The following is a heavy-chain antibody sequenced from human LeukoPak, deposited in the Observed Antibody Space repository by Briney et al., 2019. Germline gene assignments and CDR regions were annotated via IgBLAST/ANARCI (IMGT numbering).Heavy chain of an antibody. Sequence: GGSLRLSCAASGFTFNSYAMTWVRQAPGKGLEWVSHVSGSGGITYYADSVKGRFTISRDNSKNTLYLQMNSLRAEDTAVYYCVRDADGGNSWFDSWGQGTLVTVSS. CDR1: GFTFNSYA. CDR2: VSGSGGIT. V-gene: IGHV3-23*01. CDR3: VRDADGGNSWFDS. J-gene: IGHJ5*01. D-gene: IGHD4-23*01.